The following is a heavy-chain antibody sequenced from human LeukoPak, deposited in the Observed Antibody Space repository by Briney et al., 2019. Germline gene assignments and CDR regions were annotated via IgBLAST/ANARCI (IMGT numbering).Heavy chain of an antibody. CDR3: ARLRELAALHDALDI. J-gene: IGHJ3*02. Sequence: KPSETLSLTCTVSGGSVSSYYWSWIRQPPGKALEWFGYIYYSGTTNYNPSLKSRVTMSLDTSKNQLSLKLSSVTAADTAVYYCARLRELAALHDALDIWGQGTMVTVCS. CDR2: IYYSGTT. V-gene: IGHV4-59*08. D-gene: IGHD5-24*01. CDR1: GGSVSSYY.